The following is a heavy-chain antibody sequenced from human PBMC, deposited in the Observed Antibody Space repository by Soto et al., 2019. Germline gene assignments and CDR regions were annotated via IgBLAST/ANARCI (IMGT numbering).Heavy chain of an antibody. CDR3: ARLGAYCGGDCYSLINY. Sequence: LKISCKGSGYSFTSYWIGWVRQMPGKGLEWMGIIYPGDSDTRYSPSFQGQVTISADKSISTAYLQWSSLKASDTAMYYCARLGAYCGGDCYSLINYWGQGTLVTVSS. J-gene: IGHJ4*02. CDR1: GYSFTSYW. V-gene: IGHV5-51*01. CDR2: IYPGDSDT. D-gene: IGHD2-21*02.